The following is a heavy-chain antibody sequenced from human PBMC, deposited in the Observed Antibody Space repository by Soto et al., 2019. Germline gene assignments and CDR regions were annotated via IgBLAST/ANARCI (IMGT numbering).Heavy chain of an antibody. Sequence: GESLKISCAASGFTFSSYGMHWVRQAPGKGLEWVAVISYDGSNKYYADSVKGRFTISRDNSKNTLYLQMNSLRAEDTAVYYCAKGRGIAAAGAWGSSDAFDIWGQGTMVTVS. J-gene: IGHJ3*02. CDR1: GFTFSSYG. CDR3: AKGRGIAAAGAWGSSDAFDI. CDR2: ISYDGSNK. D-gene: IGHD6-13*01. V-gene: IGHV3-30*18.